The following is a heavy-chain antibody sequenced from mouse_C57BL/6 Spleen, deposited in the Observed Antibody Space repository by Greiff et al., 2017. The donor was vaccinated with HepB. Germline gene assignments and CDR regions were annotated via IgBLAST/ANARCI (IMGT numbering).Heavy chain of an antibody. V-gene: IGHV1-52*01. CDR2: IDPSDSET. CDR1: GYTFTSYW. D-gene: IGHD2-5*01. Sequence: QVQLQQPGAELVRPGSSVKLSCKASGYTFTSYWMHWVKQRPIQGLEWIGNIDPSDSETHYNQKFKDKATLTVDKSSSTAYMQLSSLTSEDSAVYYCAREGSNGAWFAYWGQGTLVTVSA. CDR3: AREGSNGAWFAY. J-gene: IGHJ3*01.